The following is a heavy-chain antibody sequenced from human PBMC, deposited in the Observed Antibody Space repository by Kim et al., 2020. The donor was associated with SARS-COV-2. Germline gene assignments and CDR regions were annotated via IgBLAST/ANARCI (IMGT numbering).Heavy chain of an antibody. CDR3: AREGGDYLADAFDI. J-gene: IGHJ3*02. D-gene: IGHD2-21*02. Sequence: ADSVKGRVTISRDNAKNALYLQMNSLRAEDTAVYYCAREGGDYLADAFDIWGQGTMVTVSS. V-gene: IGHV3-48*03.